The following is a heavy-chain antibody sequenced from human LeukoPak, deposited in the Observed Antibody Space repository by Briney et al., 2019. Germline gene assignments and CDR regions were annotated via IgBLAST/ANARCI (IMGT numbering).Heavy chain of an antibody. CDR2: IYYSGST. CDR3: ATTYYYDSSGSLDY. Sequence: PSQTLSLTCTVSGGSISSCGYYWSWIRQHPGKGLEWIGYIYYSGSTYYNPSLKSRVTISVDTSKNQFSLKLSSVTAADTAVYYCATTYYYDSSGSLDYWGQGTLVTVSS. J-gene: IGHJ4*02. D-gene: IGHD3-22*01. CDR1: GGSISSCGYY. V-gene: IGHV4-31*03.